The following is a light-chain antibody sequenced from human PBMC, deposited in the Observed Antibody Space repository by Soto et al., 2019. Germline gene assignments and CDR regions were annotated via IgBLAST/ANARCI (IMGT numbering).Light chain of an antibody. CDR3: SSYRSINTYV. CDR1: SSDIGHYNY. CDR2: GVR. V-gene: IGLV2-14*01. Sequence: QSVLTQPASVSGSPGQSITISCTGSSSDIGHYNYVSWYQQYPGKAPKLMIYGVRNRPSGISNRFSGSKSANTASLTISGLQAEDESDYYCSSYRSINTYVFGTGTKVTVL. J-gene: IGLJ1*01.